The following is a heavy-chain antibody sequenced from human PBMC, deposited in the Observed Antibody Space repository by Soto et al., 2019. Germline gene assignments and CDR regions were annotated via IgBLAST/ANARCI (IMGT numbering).Heavy chain of an antibody. Sequence: ASVKVSCKASGYTFTSYGISWVRQAPGQGLEWMGWISAYNGNTNYAQKLQGRVTMTTDTSTSTAYMELRSLRSDDTAVYYCARDRYYDFWSGYYPLYYYYGMDVWGQGTTVTVSS. V-gene: IGHV1-18*01. CDR3: ARDRYYDFWSGYYPLYYYYGMDV. CDR2: ISAYNGNT. D-gene: IGHD3-3*01. J-gene: IGHJ6*02. CDR1: GYTFTSYG.